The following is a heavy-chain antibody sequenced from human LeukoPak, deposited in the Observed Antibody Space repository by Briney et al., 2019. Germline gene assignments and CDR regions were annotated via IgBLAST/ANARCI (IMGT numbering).Heavy chain of an antibody. CDR1: GYTFTNYA. V-gene: IGHV1-3*01. CDR3: ARGLLWFGELSPPGY. CDR2: ISAGNGNT. J-gene: IGHJ4*02. Sequence: ASVKVSCKASGYTFTNYAMHWVRQAPGQGLEWMGWISAGNGNTRYSQKFQDRVTITRDTSANTAYMELSSLRSEDTAVYFCARGLLWFGELSPPGYWGQGTLVTVSS. D-gene: IGHD3-10*01.